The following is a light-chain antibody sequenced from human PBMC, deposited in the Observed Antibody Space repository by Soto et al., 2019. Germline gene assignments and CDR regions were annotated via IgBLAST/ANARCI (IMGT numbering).Light chain of an antibody. Sequence: EIVWTQSPGTLYLSPGERATLSCRARQSVSSSYLAWYQQKPGQAPRLLIYGASSRATGIPDRFSGSGSGTDFTLTISRLEPEDFAVYYCQQYGSSPPYTFGQGTKLEIK. CDR1: QSVSSSY. CDR3: QQYGSSPPYT. CDR2: GAS. J-gene: IGKJ2*01. V-gene: IGKV3-20*01.